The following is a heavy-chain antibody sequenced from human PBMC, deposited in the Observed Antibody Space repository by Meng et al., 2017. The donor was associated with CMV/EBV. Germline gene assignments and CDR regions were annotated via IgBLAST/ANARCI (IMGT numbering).Heavy chain of an antibody. Sequence: SGFTFSTYSMNWVRQAPGKGLEGVSSIRGSTDNTFYADSVKGRFTISKDNSKNILYLQMNSLRAEDTALYYCTKKAQYGDYTQWFDPWGQGTLVTVSS. V-gene: IGHV3-23*01. CDR3: TKKAQYGDYTQWFDP. CDR2: IRGSTDNT. CDR1: GFTFSTYS. D-gene: IGHD4-17*01. J-gene: IGHJ5*02.